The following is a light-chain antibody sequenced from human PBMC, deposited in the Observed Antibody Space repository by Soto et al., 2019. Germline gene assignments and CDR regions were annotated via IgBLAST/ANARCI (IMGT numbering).Light chain of an antibody. V-gene: IGKV2-30*01. CDR2: KVS. CDR3: MQGTHWPYT. CDR1: QSPEYSDGNTY. Sequence: DVVMTQSPLSLPVTLGQPASISCRSSQSPEYSDGNTYLNWFQQRPGQSPRRLSYKVSNRDSGGPDRFSGSGSGTEFTLRISSVEAEHVGVYYCMQGTHWPYTFGQGTKLEIK. J-gene: IGKJ2*01.